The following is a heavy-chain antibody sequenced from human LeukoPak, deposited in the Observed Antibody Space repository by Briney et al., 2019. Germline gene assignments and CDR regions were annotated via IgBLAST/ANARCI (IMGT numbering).Heavy chain of an antibody. CDR1: GGTFSSYA. Sequence: GASVKVSCKASGGTFSSYAISWVRQAPGQGLEWMGRIIPILGIANYAQKFQGRVTITADKSTSTAYMELSSLRSDDTAVYYCARASWLPNDCWGQGTLVTVSS. CDR2: IIPILGIA. V-gene: IGHV1-69*04. D-gene: IGHD5-12*01. CDR3: ARASWLPNDC. J-gene: IGHJ4*02.